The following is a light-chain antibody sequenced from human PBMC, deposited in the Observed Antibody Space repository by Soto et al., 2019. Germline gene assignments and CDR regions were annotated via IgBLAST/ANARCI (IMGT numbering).Light chain of an antibody. CDR3: QQYYSTPFT. J-gene: IGKJ3*01. CDR2: WAS. CDR1: QSVLYSSNNKNY. V-gene: IGKV4-1*01. Sequence: DIVMTQSPDSLAVSLGERATINCKSSQSVLYSSNNKNYLAWYQQKPGQPPKLLIYWASTRESGVPDRFSGSGSGTDFTLTISSLQAEDVAVYYGQQYYSTPFTCGPGTKVDIK.